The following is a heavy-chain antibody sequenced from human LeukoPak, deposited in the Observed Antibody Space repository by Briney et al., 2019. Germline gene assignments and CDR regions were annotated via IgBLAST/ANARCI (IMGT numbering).Heavy chain of an antibody. J-gene: IGHJ4*02. V-gene: IGHV1-46*01. D-gene: IGHD3-22*01. CDR1: GYTFTSYY. CDR3: ARGEDYYDSSGYTDY. Sequence: ASVKVSCKASGYTFTSYYMHWVRQAPGQGLEWMGIINPSGGSTSYAQKFQGRATMTRDMSTSTVYMELSSLRSEDSAVYYCARGEDYYDSSGYTDYWGQGTLATVS. CDR2: INPSGGST.